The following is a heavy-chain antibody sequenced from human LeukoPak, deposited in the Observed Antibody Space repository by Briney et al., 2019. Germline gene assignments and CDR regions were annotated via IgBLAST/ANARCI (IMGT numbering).Heavy chain of an antibody. D-gene: IGHD3-3*01. V-gene: IGHV3-30-3*01. CDR1: GFTFSSHA. J-gene: IGHJ4*02. CDR3: ATGSRINWFLEWLSPYDY. Sequence: SGGSLRLSCAASGFTFSSHAMPWVRQAPGKGLEWVAVISYDGSNKYYADSVKGRFTISRDNSKNTLYLQMNSLRAEDTAVYYCATGSRINWFLEWLSPYDYWGQGTLVTVSS. CDR2: ISYDGSNK.